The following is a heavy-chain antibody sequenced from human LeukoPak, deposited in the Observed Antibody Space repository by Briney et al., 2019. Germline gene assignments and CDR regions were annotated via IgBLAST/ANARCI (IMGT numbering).Heavy chain of an antibody. J-gene: IGHJ6*03. CDR1: GLTVNSSC. CDR2: FYSGGAT. V-gene: IGHV3-53*01. CDR3: ARAVGGASYM. Sequence: GGSLSLSCVVSGLTVNSSCLSWVRQAPGKGLEWVSVFYSGGATYFPHSVEGRPTMCRDNSKNTLYLQMNSLRAEDTGMYYCARAVGGASYM. D-gene: IGHD1-26*01.